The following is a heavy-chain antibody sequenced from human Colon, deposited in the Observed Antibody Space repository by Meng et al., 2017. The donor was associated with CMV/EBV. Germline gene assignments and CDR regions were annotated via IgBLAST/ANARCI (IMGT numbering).Heavy chain of an antibody. CDR2: ITTTSRYI. J-gene: IGHJ3*02. Sequence: GESLKISCAASGFDFRFYNMDWVRQAPGKGLEWVASITTTSRYIYYGDSVKGRFTVSRDNGQNSVFLQMNSLRAEDTAVYYCVRDRFGVITPDVFDIWGQGTMVTVSS. CDR3: VRDRFGVITPDVFDI. D-gene: IGHD3-16*02. CDR1: GFDFRFYN. V-gene: IGHV3-21*06.